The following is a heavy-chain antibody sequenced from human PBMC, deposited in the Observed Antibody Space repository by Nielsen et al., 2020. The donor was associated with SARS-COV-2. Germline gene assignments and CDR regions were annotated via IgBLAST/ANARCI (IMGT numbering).Heavy chain of an antibody. CDR1: GITVSSNY. J-gene: IGHJ3*02. V-gene: IGHV3-53*01. CDR3: AKTYYYDSSGYPDAFDI. D-gene: IGHD3-22*01. Sequence: GESLKISCAASGITVSSNYMSWVRQAPGKGLEWVSVIYSGGSTYYADSVKGRFTISRDNPKNTLYLQMNSLRAEDTAVYYCAKTYYYDSSGYPDAFDIWGQGTMVTVSS. CDR2: IYSGGST.